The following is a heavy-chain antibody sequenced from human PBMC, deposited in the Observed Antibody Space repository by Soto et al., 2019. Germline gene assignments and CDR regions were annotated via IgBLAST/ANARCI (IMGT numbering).Heavy chain of an antibody. CDR1: GGSISSYY. J-gene: IGHJ6*02. V-gene: IGHV4-59*01. CDR2: IYYSGST. Sequence: SETLSLTCTVSGGSISSYYWSWIRQPPGKGLEWIGYIYYSGSTNYNPSLKSRVTISVDTSKNQFSLKLSSVTAADTAVYYCARDLTTLALGMDVWGQGTTVTVSS. CDR3: ARDLTTLALGMDV. D-gene: IGHD4-4*01.